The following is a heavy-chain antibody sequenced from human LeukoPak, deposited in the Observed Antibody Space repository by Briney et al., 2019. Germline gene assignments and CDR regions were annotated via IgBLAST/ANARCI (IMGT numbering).Heavy chain of an antibody. CDR2: INTSGST. J-gene: IGHJ4*02. CDR3: AREGYTSSWYSGYYYFDY. CDR1: GGSISSGSYF. Sequence: SETQSLTCTVSGGSISSGSYFWTWIRQPAGKGLEWIGRINTSGSTNYNPSLKSRVTISVDTSKNQFSLKLSSVTAADTAVFYCAREGYTSSWYSGYYYFDYWGQGTLVTVSS. D-gene: IGHD6-13*01. V-gene: IGHV4-61*02.